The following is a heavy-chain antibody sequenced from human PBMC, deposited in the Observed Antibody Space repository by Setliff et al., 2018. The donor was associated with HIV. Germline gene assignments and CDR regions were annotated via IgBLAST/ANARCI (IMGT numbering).Heavy chain of an antibody. CDR3: ARGGPARVALLYWFDP. J-gene: IGHJ5*02. D-gene: IGHD2-21*01. Sequence: SVKVSCKASGYTFINYGINWLRQAPGQGLEWVGWINPYNGNTKYGQKFQGTVTMTRDTTTSTAYLELRRLRSDDTAVYFCARGGPARVALLYWFDPRGQGTLVTVSS. CDR2: INPYNGNT. V-gene: IGHV1-18*01. CDR1: GYTFINYG.